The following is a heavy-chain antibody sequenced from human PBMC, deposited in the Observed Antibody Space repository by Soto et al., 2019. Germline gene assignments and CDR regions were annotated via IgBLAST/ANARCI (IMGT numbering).Heavy chain of an antibody. CDR1: GDSINSYW. D-gene: IGHD1-26*01. Sequence: ETLSLTCTVSGDSINSYWWSWIRQSAGKGLEWIGRVYTSGTTNYNPSLKSRVTMSVDTSRNQFSLKLSSVTAADTAIYYCAREGSGSFYVDYWGQGTLVTVSS. V-gene: IGHV4-4*07. CDR3: AREGSGSFYVDY. CDR2: VYTSGTT. J-gene: IGHJ4*02.